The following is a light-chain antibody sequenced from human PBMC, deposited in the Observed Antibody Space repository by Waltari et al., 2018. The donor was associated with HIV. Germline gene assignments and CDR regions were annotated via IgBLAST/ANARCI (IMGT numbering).Light chain of an antibody. V-gene: IGKV4-1*01. CDR2: WAS. J-gene: IGKJ4*01. Sequence: DSVMPNFQAPRPGSWGEGAPTDSNSGKSLLSSSNDKNYLAWYQQKPGQPPRLLLFWASTRESGVPERFTGSGSGTYFTLTISSLQAEDVAVYYCQQYYTTPPTFGGGTKVEIK. CDR1: KSLLSSSNDKNY. CDR3: QQYYTTPPT.